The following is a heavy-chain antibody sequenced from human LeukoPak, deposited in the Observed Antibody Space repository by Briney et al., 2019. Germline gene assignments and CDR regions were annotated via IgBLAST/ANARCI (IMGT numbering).Heavy chain of an antibody. CDR2: IKQDGGVK. CDR1: GFTFSSYW. J-gene: IGHJ4*02. CDR3: ARGIGTSGDY. D-gene: IGHD1-1*01. V-gene: IGHV3-7*01. Sequence: PGGSLRLSCAASGFTFSSYWMNWVRQAPGKGLEWVANIKQDGGVKYYVGSVKGRFTIFRDNAKSSLYLQMTSLRAEDTAVYYCARGIGTSGDYWGQGTLVTVSS.